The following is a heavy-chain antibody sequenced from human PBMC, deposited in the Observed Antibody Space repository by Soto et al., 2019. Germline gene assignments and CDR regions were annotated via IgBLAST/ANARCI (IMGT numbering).Heavy chain of an antibody. CDR3: ARVSYDFWSGYNPSYYYGMDV. D-gene: IGHD3-3*01. CDR2: IIPIFGTA. V-gene: IGHV1-69*13. J-gene: IGHJ6*02. CDR1: GGTFSSYA. Sequence: ASVKVSCKASGGTFSSYAISWVRQAPGQGLEWMGGIIPIFGTANYAQKFQGRVTITADESTSTAYMELSSLRSEDTAVYYCARVSYDFWSGYNPSYYYGMDVWGQGTTVTVSS.